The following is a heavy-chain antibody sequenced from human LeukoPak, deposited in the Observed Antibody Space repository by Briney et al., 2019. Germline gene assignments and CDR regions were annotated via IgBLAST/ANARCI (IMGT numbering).Heavy chain of an antibody. D-gene: IGHD6-6*01. CDR2: ITSSGSTI. CDR3: ARGSYSSSLGAFDY. Sequence: GGALRLSCAASGFTLSSHEMNWVRQAPGKGLEWVSYITSSGSTIYYADSVKGRFTISRDNAKNSLYLQMNSLRAEDTAVYYCARGSYSSSLGAFDYWGQGTLVTVSS. V-gene: IGHV3-48*03. J-gene: IGHJ4*02. CDR1: GFTLSSHE.